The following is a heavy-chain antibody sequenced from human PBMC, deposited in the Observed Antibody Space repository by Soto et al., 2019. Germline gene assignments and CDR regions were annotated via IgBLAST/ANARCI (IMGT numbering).Heavy chain of an antibody. J-gene: IGHJ4*02. CDR1: GYSFTTYG. CDR2: IGVYNGNT. V-gene: IGHV1-18*01. D-gene: IGHD1-26*01. CDR3: ARESGSYYGIDY. Sequence: QVQLVQSGAEVKKPGASVKVSCTASGYSFTTYGITWVRQAPGQGLEWMGWIGVYNGNTRYAEKFQGRVTMTTGIPATTVYMELKSLRSDDTAVFYCARESGSYYGIDYWGQGTLVTVSS.